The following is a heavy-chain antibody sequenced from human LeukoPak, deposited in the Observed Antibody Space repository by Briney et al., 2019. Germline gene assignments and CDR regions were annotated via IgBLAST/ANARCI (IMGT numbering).Heavy chain of an antibody. CDR1: GFTVSSNY. CDR3: ARGRTNKNTGDLITMVRGPANDAFDI. V-gene: IGHV3-53*01. D-gene: IGHD3-10*01. Sequence: PGGSLRLSCAASGFTVSSNYMSWVRQAPGKGLEWVSVIYSGGSTYYADSVKGRFTISRDNSKNTLYLQMNSLRAEDTAVYYCARGRTNKNTGDLITMVRGPANDAFDIWGQGTMVTVSS. J-gene: IGHJ3*02. CDR2: IYSGGST.